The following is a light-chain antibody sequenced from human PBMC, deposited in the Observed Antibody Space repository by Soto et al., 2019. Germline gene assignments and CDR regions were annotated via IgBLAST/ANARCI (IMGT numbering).Light chain of an antibody. CDR3: CSFGGSSSLV. J-gene: IGLJ2*01. V-gene: IGLV1-51*01. CDR1: SSNIGGNS. CDR2: EDT. Sequence: QSVMTQPPSVSAAPGQKVTISCSGSSSNIGGNSVSWYQQLPGTAPKLLIYEDTKRPSGVSDRFSGSTSGNMATLTISGLQADDEADYYCCSFGGSSSLVFGGGTKVTVL.